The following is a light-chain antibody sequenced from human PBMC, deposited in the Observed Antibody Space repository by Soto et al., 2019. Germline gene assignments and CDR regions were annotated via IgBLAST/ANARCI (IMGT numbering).Light chain of an antibody. J-gene: IGKJ2*01. Sequence: DIVLTQSPGILSLSPGERATLSCRSSRSVTSYFAWYQQKPGQAPMLLIYDASTRATGIPDRFSGSWSGTDVPLTISRLEPEDFGVYYCQQYGPSPSTFGQGTNLEI. CDR1: RSVTSY. CDR3: QQYGPSPST. CDR2: DAS. V-gene: IGKV3-20*01.